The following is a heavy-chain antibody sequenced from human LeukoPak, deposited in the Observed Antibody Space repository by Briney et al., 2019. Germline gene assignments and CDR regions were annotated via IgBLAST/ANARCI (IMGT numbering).Heavy chain of an antibody. CDR1: GFTFSSYA. D-gene: IGHD2-15*01. Sequence: PGGSLRLSCAAAGFTFSSYAMHWVRQAPGKGLEWVAVISYDGSNKYYADSVKGRFTISRDNSKNTLYLQMNSLRAEDTAVYYCARHSGGFDYWGQGTLVTVSS. CDR2: ISYDGSNK. CDR3: ARHSGGFDY. V-gene: IGHV3-30*04. J-gene: IGHJ4*02.